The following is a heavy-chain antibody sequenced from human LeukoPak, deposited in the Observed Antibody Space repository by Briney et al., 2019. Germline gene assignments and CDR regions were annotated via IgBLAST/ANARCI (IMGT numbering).Heavy chain of an antibody. Sequence: SSETLSLTCTVPGDSISSYYWSWIRQPAGKGLEWIGRVYVTGSTNLNPALQSRVTMSVDTSKNQFSLKLTSVTAADTAAYYCARDRQWLVDHWGQGTLVTVSS. V-gene: IGHV4-4*07. CDR3: ARDRQWLVDH. CDR2: VYVTGST. D-gene: IGHD6-19*01. CDR1: GDSISSYY. J-gene: IGHJ5*02.